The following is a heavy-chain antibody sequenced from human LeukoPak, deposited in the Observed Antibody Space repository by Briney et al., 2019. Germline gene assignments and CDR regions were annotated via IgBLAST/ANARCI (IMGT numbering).Heavy chain of an antibody. D-gene: IGHD2-21*01. CDR1: GFTFSSYA. V-gene: IGHV3-23*01. CDR2: ISGSGGST. Sequence: GGSLRLSCAASGFTFSSYAMSWARQAPGKGLEWGSAISGSGGSTYYADSVKGRFTISRDNSKNTLYLQMNSLRAEDTAVYYCAKDPFSPLGVVVFDYWGQGTLVTVSS. J-gene: IGHJ4*02. CDR3: AKDPFSPLGVVVFDY.